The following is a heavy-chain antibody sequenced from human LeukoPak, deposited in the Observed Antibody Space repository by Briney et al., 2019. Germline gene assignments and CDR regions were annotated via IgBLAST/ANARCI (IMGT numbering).Heavy chain of an antibody. J-gene: IGHJ5*02. Sequence: WASVKVSCKASGGTFSSYAISWVRQAPGQGLECMGGIIPIFGTANYAQKLQGRVTITTDESTSTAYMELSSLRSEDTAVYYCARVSGSYVNWFDPWGQGTLVTVSS. CDR3: ARVSGSYVNWFDP. D-gene: IGHD1-26*01. V-gene: IGHV1-69*05. CDR1: GGTFSSYA. CDR2: IIPIFGTA.